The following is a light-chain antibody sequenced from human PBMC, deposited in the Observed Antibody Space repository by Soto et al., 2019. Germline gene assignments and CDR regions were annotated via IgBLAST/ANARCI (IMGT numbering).Light chain of an antibody. Sequence: QSALTQPPSVSGAPGQRVTISCTGNNSNLGAGYDVHWYQQLPGAAPKLVIFGNRNRPSGVPERFSGSKSGTSASLAITGLQAEDEADYYCRAYDYSLTAFVFGGGTKVTVL. V-gene: IGLV1-40*01. CDR2: GNR. J-gene: IGLJ3*02. CDR3: RAYDYSLTAFV. CDR1: NSNLGAGYD.